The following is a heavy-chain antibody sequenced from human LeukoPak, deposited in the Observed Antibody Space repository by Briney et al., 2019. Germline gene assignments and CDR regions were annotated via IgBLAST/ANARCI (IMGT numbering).Heavy chain of an antibody. CDR2: INWNGGST. CDR3: ARDRSVGATRGTVGY. V-gene: IGHV3-20*04. J-gene: IGHJ4*02. CDR1: GFTFDDYG. D-gene: IGHD1-26*01. Sequence: PGGSLRLSCAASGFTFDDYGMSWVRQAPGKGLEWVSGINWNGGSTGYADSVKGRFTISRDNAKNSLYLQMNSLRAEDTAVYYCARDRSVGATRGTVGYWGQGTLVTVSS.